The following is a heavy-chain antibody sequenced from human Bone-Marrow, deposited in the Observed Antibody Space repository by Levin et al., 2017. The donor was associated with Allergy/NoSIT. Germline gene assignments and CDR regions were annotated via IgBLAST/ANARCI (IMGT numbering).Heavy chain of an antibody. CDR2: INHSGST. J-gene: IGHJ6*03. CDR1: GGSFSDFY. Sequence: PSETLSLTCAVYGGSFSDFYWNWIRQPPGKGLEWIGEINHSGSTNYNPSLWGRVTMSVDTSKNQFSLTVASVAAADTAVYYCARGRRVAAPILLLKNYYYYMDVWGKGTTVTVSS. D-gene: IGHD2-2*02. CDR3: ARGRRVAAPILLLKNYYYYMDV. V-gene: IGHV4-34*01.